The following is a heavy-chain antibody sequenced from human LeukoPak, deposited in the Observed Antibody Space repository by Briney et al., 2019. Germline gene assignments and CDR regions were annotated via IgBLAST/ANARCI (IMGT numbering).Heavy chain of an antibody. CDR3: ARDVGATFGGRYVSYYNGMDV. V-gene: IGHV1-2*02. J-gene: IGHJ6*02. CDR2: INPKRSYA. D-gene: IGHD2-15*01. Sequence: ASVKVSCKASGSTFSDYHINWVRQASGQGPEWMGWINPKRSYAKYGQAFQGRVTMTRDTSISTAYMELNRLRFDDTAVYYCARDVGATFGGRYVSYYNGMDVWGQGTTVTVSS. CDR1: GSTFSDYH.